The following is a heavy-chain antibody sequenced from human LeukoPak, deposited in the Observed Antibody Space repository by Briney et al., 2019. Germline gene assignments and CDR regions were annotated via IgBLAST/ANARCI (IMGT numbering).Heavy chain of an antibody. CDR1: GFTFSSYA. Sequence: VGSLRLSCAASGFTFSSYAMSWVRQAPGKGLEWVSAISGSGGSTYYADSVKGRFTISRDNSKNTLYLQMNSLRAEDTAVYYCAKSGLYSSGNWFDPWGQGTLVTVSS. CDR3: AKSGLYSSGNWFDP. V-gene: IGHV3-23*01. D-gene: IGHD6-19*01. J-gene: IGHJ5*02. CDR2: ISGSGGST.